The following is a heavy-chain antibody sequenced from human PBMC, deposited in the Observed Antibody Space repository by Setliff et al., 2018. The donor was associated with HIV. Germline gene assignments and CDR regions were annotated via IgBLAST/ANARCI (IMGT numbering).Heavy chain of an antibody. CDR2: IYPSGNS. CDR3: ARGISGEYYFDY. CDR1: SGSISNSGYY. D-gene: IGHD2-15*01. J-gene: IGHJ4*02. Sequence: SETLSLTCTVSSGSISNSGYYWSWLRQHSGKGPEWIGYIYPSGNSYFNPSLQSRVTMSIDTSQNQFSLHLTSVTAADTAMYFCARGISGEYYFDYWGRDSWSPSPQ. V-gene: IGHV4-31*03.